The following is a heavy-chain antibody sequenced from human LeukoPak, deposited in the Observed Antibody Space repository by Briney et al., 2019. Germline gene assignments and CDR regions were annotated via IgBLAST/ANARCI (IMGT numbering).Heavy chain of an antibody. Sequence: GGSLRLSCTASGFPVSSNYMTWVRQAPGKGLEWVSVIYTGGNTDHADSVQGRFTLSRDNSKNTLYLHMNSLRVEDTAVYYCAREVGETGTEVYWGQGTLVTVSS. CDR3: AREVGETGTEVY. D-gene: IGHD1-1*01. J-gene: IGHJ4*02. CDR2: IYTGGNT. V-gene: IGHV3-53*01. CDR1: GFPVSSNY.